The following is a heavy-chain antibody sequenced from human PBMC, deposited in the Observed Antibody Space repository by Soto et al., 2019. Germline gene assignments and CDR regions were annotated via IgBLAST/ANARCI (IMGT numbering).Heavy chain of an antibody. V-gene: IGHV5-51*01. Sequence: PGESLKISCKGSGYSFTTYWINWVRQMPGKGLEWMGIIYPGDSDTRYSSSFQGQVTISADKSISTAYLQWRSLKASDTAMYYCARHHGSPGSYFGMDVWGQGTTVTVSS. J-gene: IGHJ6*02. CDR1: GYSFTTYW. D-gene: IGHD6-13*01. CDR2: IYPGDSDT. CDR3: ARHHGSPGSYFGMDV.